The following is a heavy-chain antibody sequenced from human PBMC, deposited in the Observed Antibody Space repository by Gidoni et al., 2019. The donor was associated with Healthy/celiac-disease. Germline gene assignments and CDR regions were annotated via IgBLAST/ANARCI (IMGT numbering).Heavy chain of an antibody. CDR1: GGSISSGSYY. Sequence: QVQLQESGPGLVKPSQTLSLTCTVSGGSISSGSYYWSWIRQPAGKGLEWIGRIYTSGSTNYNPSLKSRVTISVDTSKNQFSLKLSSVTAADTAVYYCAITDSSDAFDIWGQGTMVTVSS. CDR2: IYTSGST. CDR3: AITDSSDAFDI. J-gene: IGHJ3*02. V-gene: IGHV4-61*02. D-gene: IGHD6-13*01.